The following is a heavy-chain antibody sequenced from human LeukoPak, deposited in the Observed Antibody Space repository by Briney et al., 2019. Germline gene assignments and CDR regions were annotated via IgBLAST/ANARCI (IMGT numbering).Heavy chain of an antibody. CDR2: IYTSGST. V-gene: IGHV4-4*07. Sequence: PSETLSLTCTVSGGSISIYYWSWIRQPAGKGLEWIGRIYTSGSTNYNPSLKSRVTMSVDTSKNQFSLKLSSVTAADTAVYYCAREQTYYDFWSGHLPFDIWGQGTMVTVSS. J-gene: IGHJ3*02. D-gene: IGHD3-3*01. CDR1: GGSISIYY. CDR3: AREQTYYDFWSGHLPFDI.